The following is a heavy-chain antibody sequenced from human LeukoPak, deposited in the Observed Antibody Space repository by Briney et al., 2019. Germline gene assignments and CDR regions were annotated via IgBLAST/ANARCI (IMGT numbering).Heavy chain of an antibody. Sequence: SVKVSCKASGGTFSSYAISWVRQAPGQGLEWMGGIIPIFGTANYAQKFQGRVTITTDESTSTAYMELSSLRSEDMAVYYCARVHRSASTTVITPWYYYMDVWGKGTTVTVSS. CDR2: IIPIFGTA. CDR3: ARVHRSASTTVITPWYYYMDV. V-gene: IGHV1-69*05. CDR1: GGTFSSYA. D-gene: IGHD4-17*01. J-gene: IGHJ6*03.